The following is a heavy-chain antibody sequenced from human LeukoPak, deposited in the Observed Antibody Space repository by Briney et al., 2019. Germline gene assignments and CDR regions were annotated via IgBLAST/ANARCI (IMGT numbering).Heavy chain of an antibody. Sequence: NPSETLSLTCTVSGGSISGSGYYWVWIRQPPGKGLEWIATIYYTGSTYYNPSLKSRVTISVDTSKNQFSLKLRSVTAADTAVYYCARISSSNWYNERGAFDVWGQGTMVTVSS. V-gene: IGHV4-39*07. D-gene: IGHD6-13*01. CDR1: GGSISGSGYY. J-gene: IGHJ3*01. CDR3: ARISSSNWYNERGAFDV. CDR2: IYYTGST.